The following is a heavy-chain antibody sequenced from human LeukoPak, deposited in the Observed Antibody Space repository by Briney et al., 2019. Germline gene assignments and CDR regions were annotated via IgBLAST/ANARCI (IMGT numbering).Heavy chain of an antibody. D-gene: IGHD6-13*01. V-gene: IGHV3-30*02. J-gene: IGHJ4*02. CDR2: IRYDGSNK. CDR1: GFAFSSYA. CDR3: AKDHSSSWYDHIFDY. Sequence: QPGGSLRLSCAASGFAFSSYAMHWVRQAPGKGLEWVAFIRYDGSNKYYADSVKGRFTISRDNSKNTLYLQMNSLRAEDTAVYYCAKDHSSSWYDHIFDYWGQGTLVTVSS.